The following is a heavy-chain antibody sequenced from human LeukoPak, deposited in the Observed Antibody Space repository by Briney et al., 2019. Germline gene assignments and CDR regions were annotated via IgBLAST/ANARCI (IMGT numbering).Heavy chain of an antibody. Sequence: TSETLSLTCAVYGGSFSGYYWSWIRQPPGKGLEWIGEINHSGSTNYNPSLKSRVTISVDTSKNQFSLKLSSVTAADTAVYYCAREGGSYRPLDYSGQGTLVTVSS. CDR3: AREGGSYRPLDY. CDR2: INHSGST. V-gene: IGHV4-34*01. D-gene: IGHD3-16*02. CDR1: GGSFSGYY. J-gene: IGHJ4*02.